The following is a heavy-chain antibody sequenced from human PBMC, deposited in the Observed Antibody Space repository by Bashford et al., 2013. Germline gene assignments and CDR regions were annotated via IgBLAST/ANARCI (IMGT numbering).Heavy chain of an antibody. J-gene: IGHJ6*02. V-gene: IGHV3-48*03. D-gene: IGHD3-3*01. Sequence: VRQAPGKGLEWVSYITTDGATIYYADSVKGRFTVSRDNAKNSLYLQMSSLGAEDTAVYYCARDSSALYGVVSEYGMDVWGQGTTVTVSS. CDR3: ARDSSALYGVVSEYGMDV. CDR2: ITTDGATI.